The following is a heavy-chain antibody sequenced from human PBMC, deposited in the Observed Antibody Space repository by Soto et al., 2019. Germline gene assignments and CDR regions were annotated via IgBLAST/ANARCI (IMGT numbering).Heavy chain of an antibody. J-gene: IGHJ5*02. D-gene: IGHD3-10*01. CDR2: ISYTGST. Sequence: QVQLQESGPGLVKPSETLSLTCTVSGDSISSYYWSWIRQPPGKGLEWVGYISYTGSTIYNPSLVSRATISLDTSKNQVSLSLSSVTVADTAMYYCASVGELPVWFDPWGRGTLVTVSS. V-gene: IGHV4-59*13. CDR3: ASVGELPVWFDP. CDR1: GDSISSYY.